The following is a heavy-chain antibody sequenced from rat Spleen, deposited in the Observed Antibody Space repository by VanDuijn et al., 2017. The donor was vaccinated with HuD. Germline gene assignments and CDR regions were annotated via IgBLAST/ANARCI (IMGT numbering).Heavy chain of an antibody. CDR3: ASRTGNWFAY. D-gene: IGHD5-1*01. CDR2: TSYDGRRT. Sequence: EVQLVESDGGLVQPGRSLKLSCAASGFTFSDYFMAWVRQAPTKGLEWVATTSYDGRRTYYRDSVKGRFTISRENVKSILYLQMDSLRSEDTATYYCASRTGNWFAYWGQGTLVTVSS. CDR1: GFTFSDYF. V-gene: IGHV5-29*01. J-gene: IGHJ3*01.